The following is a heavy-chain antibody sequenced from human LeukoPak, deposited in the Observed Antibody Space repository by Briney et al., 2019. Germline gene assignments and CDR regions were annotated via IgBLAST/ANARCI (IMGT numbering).Heavy chain of an antibody. V-gene: IGHV5-51*01. CDR1: GSSFTSYW. Sequence: KPGESLQISCKGSGSSFTSYWIGWGRQVPGKGLEWMGIIYPGDSDTRYSPSFQGQVTISADKSISTAYLQWSSLKASDTAMYYCARHKRSPLYFDYWGQGTLVTVSS. J-gene: IGHJ4*02. CDR2: IYPGDSDT. CDR3: ARHKRSPLYFDY. D-gene: IGHD2-15*01.